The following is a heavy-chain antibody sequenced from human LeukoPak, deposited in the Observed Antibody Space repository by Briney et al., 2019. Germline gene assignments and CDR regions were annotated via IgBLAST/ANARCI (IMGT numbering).Heavy chain of an antibody. CDR1: GYTFTGYY. Sequence: ASVKVSCKASGYTFTGYYMHWVRQAPGQGLEWMGWINPNSGGTNYAQKFQGRVTMTRDTSISTAYMELSRLRSDDTAVYYCARTPLYGSGSVPIDYWGQGTLVTVSS. CDR3: ARTPLYGSGSVPIDY. V-gene: IGHV1-2*02. D-gene: IGHD3-10*01. J-gene: IGHJ4*02. CDR2: INPNSGGT.